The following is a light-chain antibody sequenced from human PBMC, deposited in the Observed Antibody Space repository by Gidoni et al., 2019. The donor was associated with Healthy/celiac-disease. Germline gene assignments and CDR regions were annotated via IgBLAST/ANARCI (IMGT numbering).Light chain of an antibody. CDR3: QQYDNLLYT. J-gene: IGKJ2*01. CDR2: GAS. Sequence: DIQMTQSPSSLSASVGDRVTITCQASQDSSNYLNWYQQKPGKAPMLLIYGASNLETGVPARFSGSGSGTDFTFTISSLQPEDIATYYCQQYDNLLYTFGEGTKLEIK. V-gene: IGKV1-33*01. CDR1: QDSSNY.